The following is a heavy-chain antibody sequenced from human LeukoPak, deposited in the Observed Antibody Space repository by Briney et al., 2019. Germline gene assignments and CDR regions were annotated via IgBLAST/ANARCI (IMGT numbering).Heavy chain of an antibody. V-gene: IGHV3-30*02. Sequence: PGGSLRLPCGASGFAFSTFPMHWLREARGKGREWVAVIRNDATNENSGDPVKGRFTISRDNSKNTLFMQMDSLRPDDTAIYYCAKSWSAYYYYYMDVWGKGTTVTVSS. D-gene: IGHD3-3*01. CDR1: GFAFSTFP. CDR2: IRNDATNE. J-gene: IGHJ6*03. CDR3: AKSWSAYYYYYMDV.